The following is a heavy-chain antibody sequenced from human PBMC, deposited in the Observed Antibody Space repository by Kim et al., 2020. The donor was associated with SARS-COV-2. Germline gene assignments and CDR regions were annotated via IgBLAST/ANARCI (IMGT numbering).Heavy chain of an antibody. CDR3: TTTVTGYDSLFDP. CDR2: IKSKVDGGKI. V-gene: IGHV3-15*01. D-gene: IGHD5-12*01. J-gene: IGHJ5*02. CDR1: GFTFSNAW. Sequence: GGSLRLSCTVSGFTFSNAWMNWVRQAPGKGLEWVGRIKSKVDGGKIDYAAPVKGRFTMSRDDSESMVYLQMNSLKTEDTAIYYCTTTVTGYDSLFDPWGQGTLATSS.